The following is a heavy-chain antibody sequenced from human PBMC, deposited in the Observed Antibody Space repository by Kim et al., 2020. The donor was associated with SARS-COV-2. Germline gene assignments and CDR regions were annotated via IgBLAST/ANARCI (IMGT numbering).Heavy chain of an antibody. Sequence: GGSLRLSCAASGFTFDDYAIQWVRQVPGKGLEWVSLISRDGGEIKYADSVKGRFTISRDNSKNSVYLQMNSLRSEDTALYYCVRGQQWLIKNWGQGTQVTVSS. V-gene: IGHV3-43*02. J-gene: IGHJ4*02. D-gene: IGHD6-19*01. CDR2: ISRDGGEI. CDR3: VRGQQWLIKN. CDR1: GFTFDDYA.